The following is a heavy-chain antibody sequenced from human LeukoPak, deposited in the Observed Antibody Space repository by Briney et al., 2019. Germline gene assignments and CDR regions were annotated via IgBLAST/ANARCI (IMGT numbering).Heavy chain of an antibody. J-gene: IGHJ6*03. V-gene: IGHV4-59*08. CDR2: IYYSGST. CDR1: GGSISSYY. Sequence: NPSETLSLTCTVSGGSISSYYWSWIRQPPGKGLEWIGYIYYSGSTNYNPSLKSRVTISVDTSKNQFSLKLSSVTAADTAVYYCARQSAADYDFWSDSHYYYYYMDVWGKGTTVTVSS. D-gene: IGHD3-3*01. CDR3: ARQSAADYDFWSDSHYYYYYMDV.